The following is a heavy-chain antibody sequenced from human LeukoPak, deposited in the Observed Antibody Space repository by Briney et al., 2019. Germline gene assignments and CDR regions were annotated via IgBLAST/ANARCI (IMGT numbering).Heavy chain of an antibody. D-gene: IGHD6-19*01. V-gene: IGHV3-30*04. CDR2: ISYDGSNK. CDR1: GFTFSSYA. CDR3: ARDGGSGWYGLFDY. Sequence: GGSLRLSCAASGFTFSSYAMHWVRQAPGKGLEWVAVISYDGSNKYYADSVKGRFTISRDNSKNTLYLQMNSPRAEDTAVYYCARDGGSGWYGLFDYWGQGTLVTVSS. J-gene: IGHJ4*02.